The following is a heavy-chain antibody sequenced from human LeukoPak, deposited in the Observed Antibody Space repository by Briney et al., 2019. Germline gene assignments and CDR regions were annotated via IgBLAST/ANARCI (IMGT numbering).Heavy chain of an antibody. V-gene: IGHV4-4*07. Sequence: PSETLSLTCTVSGGSISSYYWSWIRQPAGKGLEWIGRIYTSGSTNYNPSLKSRVTISVDTSKNQFSLKLSSGTAADTAVYYCARDTISSDNLRYYYYGMDVWGQGTTVTVSS. CDR3: ARDTISSDNLRYYYYGMDV. CDR2: IYTSGST. J-gene: IGHJ6*02. CDR1: GGSISSYY. D-gene: IGHD3-10*01.